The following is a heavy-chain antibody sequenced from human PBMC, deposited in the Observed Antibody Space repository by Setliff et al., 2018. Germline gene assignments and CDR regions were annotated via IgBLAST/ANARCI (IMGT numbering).Heavy chain of an antibody. CDR3: ARAVTQIVVVVAATPVDY. CDR1: GFTFSGYG. Sequence: LRLSCATSGFTFSGYGMHWVRQAPGKGLEWVAFIRYDGSNKYYADSVRGRFTISRDNAKNSLYLQMNSLRAEDTAVYYCARAVTQIVVVVAATPVDYWGQGTLVTVSS. D-gene: IGHD2-15*01. J-gene: IGHJ4*02. CDR2: IRYDGSNK. V-gene: IGHV3-30*02.